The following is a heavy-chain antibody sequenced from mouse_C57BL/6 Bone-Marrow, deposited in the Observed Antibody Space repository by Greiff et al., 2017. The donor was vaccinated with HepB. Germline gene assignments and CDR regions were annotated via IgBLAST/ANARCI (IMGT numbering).Heavy chain of an antibody. Sequence: QVQLQQPGAELVRPGTSVKLSCKASGYTFTSYWMHWVKQRPGQGLEWIGVIDPSDSYTNYNQKFKGKATLTVDTSSSTAYMQLSSLTSEDSAVYYCASGESRYLTDVWGTGTTVTVSS. CDR1: GYTFTSYW. CDR3: ASGESRYLTDV. V-gene: IGHV1-59*01. CDR2: IDPSDSYT. J-gene: IGHJ1*03. D-gene: IGHD5-1*01.